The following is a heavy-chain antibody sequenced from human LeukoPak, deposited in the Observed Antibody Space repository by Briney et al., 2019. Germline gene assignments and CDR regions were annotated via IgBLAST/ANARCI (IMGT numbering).Heavy chain of an antibody. V-gene: IGHV3-7*01. J-gene: IGHJ3*02. CDR3: ARDTNFYYDSSGYYEKGAFDI. Sequence: GGSLRLSCAAPGFTFTSYAMSWVRQAPGKGLEWVANIKQDGSGKFYVDSVKGRFTISRDNAKNSLYLQMRSLRVEDTAVYYCARDTNFYYDSSGYYEKGAFDIWGQGTTVTVSS. CDR2: IKQDGSGK. D-gene: IGHD3-22*01. CDR1: GFTFTSYA.